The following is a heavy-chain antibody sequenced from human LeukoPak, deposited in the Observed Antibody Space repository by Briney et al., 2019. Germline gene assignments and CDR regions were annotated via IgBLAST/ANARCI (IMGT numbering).Heavy chain of an antibody. J-gene: IGHJ3*02. CDR1: GVSFSGYY. D-gene: IGHD3-3*01. V-gene: IGHV4-34*01. Sequence: PSGTLSLTCAVYGVSFSGYYWSWIRQPPGKGLEWIGEINHSGSTNYNPSLKSRVTISVDTSKNQFSLKLSSVTAADTAVYYCARPHTEWPHDAFDIWGQGTMVTVSS. CDR2: INHSGST. CDR3: ARPHTEWPHDAFDI.